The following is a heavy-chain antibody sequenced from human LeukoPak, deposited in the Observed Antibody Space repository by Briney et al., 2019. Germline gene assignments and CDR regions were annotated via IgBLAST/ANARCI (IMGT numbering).Heavy chain of an antibody. J-gene: IGHJ4*02. D-gene: IGHD2-8*01. V-gene: IGHV5-51*01. CDR3: ARLKGYCTNGVCPDFDY. CDR1: GYSFTSYW. Sequence: GESLKISCKGSGYSFTSYWIGWVRQMPGKGLEWMGIIYPGDSDTRYSPSFQGKLTISADKSISTAYLQWSSLKASDTAMYYCARLKGYCTNGVCPDFDYWGQGTLVTVSS. CDR2: IYPGDSDT.